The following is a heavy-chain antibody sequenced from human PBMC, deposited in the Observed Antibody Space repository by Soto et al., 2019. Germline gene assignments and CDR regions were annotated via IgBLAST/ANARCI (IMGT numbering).Heavy chain of an antibody. D-gene: IGHD3-10*02. CDR2: ISYDGSNK. V-gene: IGHV3-30*18. J-gene: IGHJ6*02. Sequence: GGSLRLSCASSGFTFSSYGRHWVRQAPGKGLEWVAVISYDGSNKYYSDNVKGRVTISRDNSKNALYLQMNSLRAEDTAVYYFSKDWLFGELSSFYYYYGMDVWGQGTTVTVSS. CDR1: GFTFSSYG. CDR3: SKDWLFGELSSFYYYYGMDV.